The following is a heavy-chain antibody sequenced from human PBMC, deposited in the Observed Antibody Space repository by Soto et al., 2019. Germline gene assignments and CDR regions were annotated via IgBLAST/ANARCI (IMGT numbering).Heavy chain of an antibody. Sequence: EVQLVESGGGLVQPGRSLRLSCVTSGFTFDDYAMHWVRQAPGKGLEWVSSISWNSGNIDYADSVKGRFTGSRDNARNSLHLHMDRLRSEDTALYYCARDASITTSYLPYWGQGTLVTVSS. V-gene: IGHV3-9*01. D-gene: IGHD1-1*01. J-gene: IGHJ4*02. CDR2: ISWNSGNI. CDR1: GFTFDDYA. CDR3: ARDASITTSYLPY.